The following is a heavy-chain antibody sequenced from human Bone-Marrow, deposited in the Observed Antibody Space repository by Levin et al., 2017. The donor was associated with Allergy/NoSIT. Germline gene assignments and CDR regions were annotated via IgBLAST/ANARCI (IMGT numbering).Heavy chain of an antibody. V-gene: IGHV3-30*18. CDR1: GFPFSDYA. D-gene: IGHD5-18*01. CDR3: AKDAGYGYGGFDY. Sequence: LSLTCAASGFPFSDYAMHWVRQAPGKGLEWVSLISYDGGNKLYADSMEGRFTISRDNSKSTLYLQMNSLRTEDTAVYFCAKDAGYGYGGFDYWGQGTLVTVSS. CDR2: ISYDGGNK. J-gene: IGHJ4*02.